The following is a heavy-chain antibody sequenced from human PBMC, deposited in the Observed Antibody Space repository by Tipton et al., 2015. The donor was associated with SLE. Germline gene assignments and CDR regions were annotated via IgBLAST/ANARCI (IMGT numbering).Heavy chain of an antibody. CDR3: ARHLGAARSPWYYFYGMDV. D-gene: IGHD6-6*01. Sequence: GLVKPSETLSLTCTVSGYSLTSGYYWGWIRQPPGKGLEWIGRIYHSDSIYHNPPLKSRVTISLDTSKNQFSLKLSSVTAADTALYFCARHLGAARSPWYYFYGMDVWGQGTTVTVSS. CDR2: IYHSDSI. CDR1: GYSLTSGYY. V-gene: IGHV4-38-2*02. J-gene: IGHJ6*02.